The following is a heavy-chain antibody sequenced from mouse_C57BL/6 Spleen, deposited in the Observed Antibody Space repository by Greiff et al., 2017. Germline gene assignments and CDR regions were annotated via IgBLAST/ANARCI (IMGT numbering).Heavy chain of an antibody. Sequence: VQLQQSGAELVRPGASVTLSCKASGYTFTDYEMHWVKQTPVHGLEWIGAIDPETGGTAYHQQFKGKTILTADKSSSTAYMELRSLTSEDSAVYYCARSYDYDRGYAMDYWGQGTSVTVSS. CDR2: IDPETGGT. CDR3: ARSYDYDRGYAMDY. J-gene: IGHJ4*01. V-gene: IGHV1-15*01. CDR1: GYTFTDYE. D-gene: IGHD2-4*01.